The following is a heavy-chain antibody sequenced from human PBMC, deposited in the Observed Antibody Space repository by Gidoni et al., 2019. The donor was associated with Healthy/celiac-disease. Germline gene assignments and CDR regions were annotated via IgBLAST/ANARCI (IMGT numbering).Heavy chain of an antibody. Sequence: QVQLVQSGAEVKKPGASVKVSCKASGYTFTGHYRHWVRQAPGQGREWKGWIHPNSGGTNYAQKVKGRVTMPRDTSISTAYMELSRLRSDDTAVYYCARIRYSSGWSGAFDIWGQGTMVTVSS. CDR3: ARIRYSSGWSGAFDI. D-gene: IGHD6-19*01. CDR2: IHPNSGGT. J-gene: IGHJ3*02. CDR1: GYTFTGHY. V-gene: IGHV1-2*02.